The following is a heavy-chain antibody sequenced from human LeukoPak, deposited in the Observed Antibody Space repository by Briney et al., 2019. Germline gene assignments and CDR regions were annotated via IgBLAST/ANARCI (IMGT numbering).Heavy chain of an antibody. CDR3: ARDTNGSIAARQGAFDI. D-gene: IGHD6-6*01. V-gene: IGHV3-53*01. CDR2: IYSGGST. CDR1: GFTVSSNY. J-gene: IGHJ3*02. Sequence: PGGSLRLSCAASGFTVSSNYMSWVRQAPGKGLEWVSVIYSGGSTYYADSVKGRFTISRDNSKNTLYLQMNSLRAEDTAVYYCARDTNGSIAARQGAFDIWGQGTMVTVSS.